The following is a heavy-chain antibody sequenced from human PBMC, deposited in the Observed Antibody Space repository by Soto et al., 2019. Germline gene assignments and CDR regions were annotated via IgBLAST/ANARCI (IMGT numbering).Heavy chain of an antibody. CDR3: ARDYCSGGSCYRSRDAFDI. D-gene: IGHD2-15*01. CDR1: GYTFTGYY. J-gene: IGHJ3*02. V-gene: IGHV1-2*04. Sequence: ASVKVSCKASGYTFTGYYMHWVRQAPGQGLEWMGWINPNSGGTNYAQKFQGWVTMTRDTSISTAYMELSRLRSDDTAVYYCARDYCSGGSCYRSRDAFDIWGQGTMVTVSS. CDR2: INPNSGGT.